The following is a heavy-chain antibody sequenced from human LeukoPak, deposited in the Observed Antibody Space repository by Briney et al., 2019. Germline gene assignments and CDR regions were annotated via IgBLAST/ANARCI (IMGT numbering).Heavy chain of an antibody. Sequence: GGSLRLSCVASGFTFSTYSMNWVRQAPGKGLEWVSSISGNSRYIYYADSVKGRFTISRDNAKNSLYLQMNGLRAEDTAVYYCARDAGDFDLSWGQGTLVTVSS. V-gene: IGHV3-21*01. D-gene: IGHD3-10*01. CDR3: ARDAGDFDLS. J-gene: IGHJ5*02. CDR2: ISGNSRYI. CDR1: GFTFSTYS.